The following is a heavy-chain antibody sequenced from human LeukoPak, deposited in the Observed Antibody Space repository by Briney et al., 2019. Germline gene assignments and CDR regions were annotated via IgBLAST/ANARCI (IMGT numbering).Heavy chain of an antibody. Sequence: GGSLRLSCAASGFTFSKYWMAWVRQAPGKGLQGVAHIKEDGSEKYYLDSVRGRFTIGRDDANSSLYLQMTSLRAEDTALYYCVRAGWELDYWGQGTPVTVSS. CDR3: VRAGWELDY. J-gene: IGHJ4*02. CDR1: GFTFSKYW. V-gene: IGHV3-7*01. CDR2: IKEDGSEK. D-gene: IGHD1-26*01.